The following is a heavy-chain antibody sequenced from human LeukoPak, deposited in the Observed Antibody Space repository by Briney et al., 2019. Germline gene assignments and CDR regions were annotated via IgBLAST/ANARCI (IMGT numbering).Heavy chain of an antibody. V-gene: IGHV1-18*01. CDR1: GYTFTSYV. Sequence: ASVKVSCKGSGYTFTSYVISWVRQAPGQGLEWMGWISAYTGNTHYAQKLQGRVTMTTDTSTSTAYMELRSLRSDDTAVYYCARGNGYGDYVAYWGQGTLVTVSS. CDR2: ISAYTGNT. D-gene: IGHD4-17*01. J-gene: IGHJ4*02. CDR3: ARGNGYGDYVAY.